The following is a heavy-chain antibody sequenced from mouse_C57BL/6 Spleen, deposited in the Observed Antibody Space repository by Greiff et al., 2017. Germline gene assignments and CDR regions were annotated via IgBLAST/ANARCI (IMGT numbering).Heavy chain of an antibody. Sequence: VQLQQSGAELVRPGSSVKLSCKASGYTFTSYWMDWVKQRPGQGLEWIGNIYPSDSETHYNQKFKDKATLTVDKSSSTAYMQLSSLTSEDSAVYYCARRDYYGSSSWYFDVWGTGTTVTVSS. CDR3: ARRDYYGSSSWYFDV. V-gene: IGHV1-61*01. J-gene: IGHJ1*03. D-gene: IGHD1-1*01. CDR2: IYPSDSET. CDR1: GYTFTSYW.